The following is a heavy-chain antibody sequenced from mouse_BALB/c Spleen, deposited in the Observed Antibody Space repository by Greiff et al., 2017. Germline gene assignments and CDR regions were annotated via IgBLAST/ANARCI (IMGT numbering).Heavy chain of an antibody. V-gene: IGHV7-3*02. CDR2: IRNKANGYTT. Sequence: EVQLVESGGGLVQPGGSLRLSCATSGFTFTAYYMSWVRQPPGKALEWLGFIRNKANGYTTEYSASVKGRFTISRDNSQSILYLQMNTLRAEDSATYYCARDLDYWGQGTTLTVSS. CDR1: GFTFTAYY. J-gene: IGHJ2*01. CDR3: ARDLDY.